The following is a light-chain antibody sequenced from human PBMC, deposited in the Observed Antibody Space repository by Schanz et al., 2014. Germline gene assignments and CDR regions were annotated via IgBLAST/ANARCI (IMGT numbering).Light chain of an antibody. CDR1: SSDVGGYNY. V-gene: IGLV2-14*01. J-gene: IGLJ3*02. Sequence: QSALTQPASVSGSPGQSITISCTGASSDVGGYNYVSWYQQHPGKAPKLIIYDVSNRPSGVSDRFSGSKSDYTASLTISGLQAEDEAGYYCSSYTSSSTWVFGGGTKLTVL. CDR3: SSYTSSSTWV. CDR2: DVS.